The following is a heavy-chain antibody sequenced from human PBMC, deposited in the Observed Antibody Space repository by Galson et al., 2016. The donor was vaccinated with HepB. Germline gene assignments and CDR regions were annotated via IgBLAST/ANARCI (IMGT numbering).Heavy chain of an antibody. CDR1: GGSVSGTY. CDR2: IYRSGHS. D-gene: IGHD2-2*01. CDR3: ARHFDVVPLGRSLDC. V-gene: IGHV4-59*08. J-gene: IGHJ4*02. Sequence: SETLSLTCTVSGGSVSGTYWSWIRQAPGKGLEWIGCIYRSGHSMSNPSLESRVTISIDTSQNQFSLMLRSVTAADTAVYYCARHFDVVPLGRSLDCWGQGALVTVSS.